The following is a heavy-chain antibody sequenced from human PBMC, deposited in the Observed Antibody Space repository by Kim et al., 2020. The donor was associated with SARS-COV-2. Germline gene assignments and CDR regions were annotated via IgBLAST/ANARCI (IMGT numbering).Heavy chain of an antibody. CDR2: ISSSSSTI. CDR3: ASVPPGRYYGSGSPNTYFDY. Sequence: GGSLRLSCAASGFTFSSYNMNWVRQAPGKGLEWVSYISSSSSTIYYADSVKGRFTISRDNAKNSLYLQMNSLRDEDTAVYYCASVPPGRYYGSGSPNTYFDYWGQGTLVTVSS. V-gene: IGHV3-48*02. J-gene: IGHJ4*02. D-gene: IGHD3-10*01. CDR1: GFTFSSYN.